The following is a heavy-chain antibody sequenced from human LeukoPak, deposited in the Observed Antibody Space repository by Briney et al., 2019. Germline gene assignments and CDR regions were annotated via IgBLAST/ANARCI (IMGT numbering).Heavy chain of an antibody. Sequence: SVKVSCKASGGTFSSYAISWVRQAPGQGLEWMGGIIPIFGTANYAQKFQGRVTITADESTSTAYMELSSLRSEDTAVYYCARNRRYSSGWYDYYGMDVWGQGTTVTVSS. J-gene: IGHJ6*02. V-gene: IGHV1-69*13. CDR3: ARNRRYSSGWYDYYGMDV. CDR1: GGTFSSYA. CDR2: IIPIFGTA. D-gene: IGHD6-19*01.